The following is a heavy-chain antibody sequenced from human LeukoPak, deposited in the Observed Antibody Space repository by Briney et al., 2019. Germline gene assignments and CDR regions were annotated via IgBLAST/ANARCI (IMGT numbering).Heavy chain of an antibody. D-gene: IGHD3-3*01. CDR2: IYYSGST. CDR1: GGSISSSSYY. J-gene: IGHJ4*02. V-gene: IGHV4-39*01. CDR3: ARHSEIGDFWSGYYYTYFDF. Sequence: SETLSLTCTVSGGSISSSSYYWGWIRQPPGMGLEWIGSIYYSGSTYYNPSLKSRVTISVDTSKNQFSLKLSSVTAADTAVYYCARHSEIGDFWSGYYYTYFDFWGQGTMVTVSS.